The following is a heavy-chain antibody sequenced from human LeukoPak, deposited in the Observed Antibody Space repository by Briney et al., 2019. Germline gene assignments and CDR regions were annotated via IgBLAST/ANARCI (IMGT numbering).Heavy chain of an antibody. D-gene: IGHD1-1*01. J-gene: IGHJ4*02. CDR2: ISHSGST. V-gene: IGHV4-59*01. Sequence: SETLSLTCSVSGASITTYYWSWIRQPPGRGLEWIGYISHSGSTNYNPSLKGRVTISVDTSNNQFSLNLNSVTAADTAVYYCARDRHPSNWLGLDYWSQGTLVTVSS. CDR3: ARDRHPSNWLGLDY. CDR1: GASITTYY.